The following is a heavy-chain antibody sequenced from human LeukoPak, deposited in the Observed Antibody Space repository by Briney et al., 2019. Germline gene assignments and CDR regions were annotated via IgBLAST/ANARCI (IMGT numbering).Heavy chain of an antibody. CDR1: GGSISSSSYY. Sequence: PSETLSLTCSVSGGSISSSSYYWGWIRQPPGKGLEWIGNIYYSGSTYYNPSLKSRVTISVDTSKNQFSLKLSSVIATDTAVYYCARMYYAESYFDYWGQGTLVTVSS. CDR3: ARMYYAESYFDY. CDR2: IYYSGST. J-gene: IGHJ4*02. V-gene: IGHV4-39*01. D-gene: IGHD3-3*01.